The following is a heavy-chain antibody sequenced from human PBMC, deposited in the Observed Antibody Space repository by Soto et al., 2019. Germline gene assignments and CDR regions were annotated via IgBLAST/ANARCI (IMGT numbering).Heavy chain of an antibody. CDR1: GFTFRSYV. Sequence: QVQLVESGGGVVQPGTSLRLSCVGSGFTFRSYVIHWVRQPPGKGLEWVALTSHDGSNNFYGDSVKGRFTISRHNSRNTVELQMDNLRFEYTALYYCARWGTTGGLDVWGQGTLVSVSS. V-gene: IGHV3-33*05. CDR3: ARWGTTGGLDV. D-gene: IGHD3-16*01. CDR2: TSHDGSNN. J-gene: IGHJ4*02.